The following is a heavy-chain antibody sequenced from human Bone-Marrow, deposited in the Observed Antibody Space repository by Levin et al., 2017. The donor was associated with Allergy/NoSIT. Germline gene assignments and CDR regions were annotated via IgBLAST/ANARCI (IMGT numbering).Heavy chain of an antibody. CDR2: IYPGDSDT. J-gene: IGHJ4*02. Sequence: KVSCKGSGYSFTSYWIGWVRQMPGKGLEWMGIIYPGDSDTRYSPSFQGQVTISADKSISTAYLQWSSLKASDTAMYYCARRHLGYSGYDHDFDYWGQGTLVTVSS. CDR3: ARRHLGYSGYDHDFDY. D-gene: IGHD5-12*01. CDR1: GYSFTSYW. V-gene: IGHV5-51*01.